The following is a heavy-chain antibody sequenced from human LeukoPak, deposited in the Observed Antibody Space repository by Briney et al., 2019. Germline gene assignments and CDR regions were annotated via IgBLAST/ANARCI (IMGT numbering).Heavy chain of an antibody. CDR1: GGSITSSIDY. V-gene: IGHV4-39*01. Sequence: SETLSLTCTVSGGSITSSIDYWGWVRQPPGKGLEWIATIYYSTSTQYNPSLKSRVSMSVDTSKNQFSLRLSSMTAADTAVYYCARHQCSGTRCYNFYFYGMDVWGQGTTVTVSS. CDR3: ARHQCSGTRCYNFYFYGMDV. CDR2: IYYSTST. D-gene: IGHD2-2*02. J-gene: IGHJ6*02.